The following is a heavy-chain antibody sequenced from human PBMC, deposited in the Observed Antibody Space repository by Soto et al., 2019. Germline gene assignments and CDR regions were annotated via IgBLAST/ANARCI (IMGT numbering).Heavy chain of an antibody. V-gene: IGHV1-2*04. CDR1: GYTFTGYY. Sequence: GASVKVSCKASGYTFTGYYMHWVRQAPGQGLEWMGWINPKSGGTNYAQKFQGWVTMTRDTSISTAYMELSRLRSDDTAVYYCARLTYSSGWYFDYWGQGTLVTVSS. CDR3: ARLTYSSGWYFDY. CDR2: INPKSGGT. J-gene: IGHJ4*02. D-gene: IGHD6-19*01.